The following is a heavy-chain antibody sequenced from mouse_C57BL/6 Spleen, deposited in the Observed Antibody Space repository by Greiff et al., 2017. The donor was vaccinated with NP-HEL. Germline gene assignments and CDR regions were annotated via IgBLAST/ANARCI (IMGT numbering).Heavy chain of an antibody. D-gene: IGHD1-1*01. CDR1: GYTFTSYW. CDR3: ARYGSLRTYIDV. CDR2: IDPSDSYT. J-gene: IGHJ1*03. Sequence: QVQLQQPGAELVMPGASVKLSCKASGYTFTSYWMHWVKPRPGQGLEWIGEIDPSDSYTNYNQNFKGKSTLTVDTSSSTAYMQLSSLTSEDSAVYYCARYGSLRTYIDVWGTGTTVTVSS. V-gene: IGHV1-69*01.